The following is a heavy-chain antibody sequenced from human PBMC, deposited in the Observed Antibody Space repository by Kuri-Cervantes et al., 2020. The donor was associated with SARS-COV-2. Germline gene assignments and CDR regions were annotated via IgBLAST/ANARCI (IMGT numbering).Heavy chain of an antibody. V-gene: IGHV4-59*10. D-gene: IGHD6-25*01. CDR2: IHVNGRT. Sequence: GSLRLSCAVYGGSISSYYWSWIRQPAGKGLEWIGRIHVNGRTNYNPSLKSRVTMSVDASKNHFSLKLRSVTAADTAVYYCARTGSSGWPGSHWFDPWGRGTLVTVSS. CDR3: ARTGSSGWPGSHWFDP. J-gene: IGHJ5*02. CDR1: GGSISSYY.